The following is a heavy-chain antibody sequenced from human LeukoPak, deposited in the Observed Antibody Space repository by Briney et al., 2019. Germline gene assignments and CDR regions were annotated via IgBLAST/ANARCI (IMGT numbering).Heavy chain of an antibody. V-gene: IGHV4-39*01. CDR1: GGSISSSSYY. J-gene: IGHJ6*03. Sequence: SETLSLTCTVSGGSISSSSYYWGWIRQPPGKWLEWIGSIFYSGSTYYNPSLKSRATISVDTSKNQYSLKLSSVTAADTAVYYCARPRRNYYYMDVWGKGTTVTVSS. CDR2: IFYSGST. D-gene: IGHD1-14*01. CDR3: ARPRRNYYYMDV.